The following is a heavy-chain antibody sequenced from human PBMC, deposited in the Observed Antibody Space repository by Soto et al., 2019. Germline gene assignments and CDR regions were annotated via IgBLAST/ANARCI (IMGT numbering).Heavy chain of an antibody. CDR3: ARDSTYYDFWSGYYRGGVIDY. V-gene: IGHV3-48*01. D-gene: IGHD3-3*01. CDR1: GFTFSSYS. J-gene: IGHJ4*02. Sequence: EVQLVESGGGLVQPGGSLRLSCAASGFTFSSYSMNWVRQAPGKGLEWVSYISSSSSTIYYADSVKGRFTISRDNAKNSLYLHMNSLRAEGTAVYYCARDSTYYDFWSGYYRGGVIDYWGQGTLVTVSS. CDR2: ISSSSSTI.